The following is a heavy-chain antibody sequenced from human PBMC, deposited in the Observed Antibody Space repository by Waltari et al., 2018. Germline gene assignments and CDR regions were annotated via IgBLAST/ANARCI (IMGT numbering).Heavy chain of an antibody. J-gene: IGHJ4*02. CDR2: IYYIGST. V-gene: IGHV4-39*07. CDR3: ARMVRGYCSSTSCHTDH. Sequence: QLQLQESGPGLVKPSETLSLTCTVSGGSISSSSYYWGWVRQPPGKGLEWIGSIYYIGSTYYNPALTSRVTISVDTSKNQFSLRVSSVTAADTAVFYCARMVRGYCSSTSCHTDHWGQGTLVTVSS. CDR1: GGSISSSSYY. D-gene: IGHD2-2*01.